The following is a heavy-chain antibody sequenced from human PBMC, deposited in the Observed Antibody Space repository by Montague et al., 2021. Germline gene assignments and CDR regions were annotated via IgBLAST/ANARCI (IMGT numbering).Heavy chain of an antibody. V-gene: IGHV4-59*08. J-gene: IGHJ5*02. Sequence: SETLSLTCTVSSGSIFHAHWSWVRQPPGKGLEWLGPMFYGGATSNNPSLKSRVTMSIDTSTNQFYLKLSFVTAADTAVYYCAKQDYFVSGTSYKGFDPWGQGILVTVSS. CDR2: MFYGGAT. CDR3: AKQDYFVSGTSYKGFDP. D-gene: IGHD3-10*01. CDR1: SGSIFHAH.